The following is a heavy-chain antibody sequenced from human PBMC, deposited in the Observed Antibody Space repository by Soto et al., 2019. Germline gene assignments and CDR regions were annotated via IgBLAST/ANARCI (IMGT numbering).Heavy chain of an antibody. CDR3: ARDKVGMVDY. D-gene: IGHD5-12*01. J-gene: IGHJ4*02. V-gene: IGHV1-8*01. Sequence: QVQLVQSGAEVKKPGASVKVSCKASGYTFTSYDINWVRQATGQGLERMGWMNPNSVNTGYAQKIQGRVTMTRKNSISTAYMGLSSVRSEDTAVYYCARDKVGMVDYWGQGTLVTVSS. CDR1: GYTFTSYD. CDR2: MNPNSVNT.